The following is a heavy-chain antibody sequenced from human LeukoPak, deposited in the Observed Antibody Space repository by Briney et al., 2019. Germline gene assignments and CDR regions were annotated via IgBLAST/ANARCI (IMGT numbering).Heavy chain of an antibody. V-gene: IGHV3-7*03. CDR3: ARVDPPLFFPSMIVVVTPDY. J-gene: IGHJ4*02. D-gene: IGHD3-22*01. CDR2: IKQDGSEK. CDR1: GFTFSSYW. Sequence: PGGSLRLSCAASGFTFSSYWMSWVRQAPGKGLEWVANIKQDGSEKYYVDSVEGRFTISRDNAKNSLYLQMNSLRAEDTAVYYCARVDPPLFFPSMIVVVTPDYWGQGTLVTVSS.